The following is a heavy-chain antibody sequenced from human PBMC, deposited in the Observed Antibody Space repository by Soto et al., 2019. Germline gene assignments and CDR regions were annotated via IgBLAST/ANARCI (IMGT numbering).Heavy chain of an antibody. J-gene: IGHJ6*02. CDR1: GGTFSNYA. CDR2: IIPLLGTA. Sequence: SVKVSCKASGGTFSNYAINWVRQAPGQGLEWMGGIIPLLGTAKYAQNLQGRVTIIADESTSTAYMDRSNLRSEDTAVYYCARGETYLGVWGQGTTVTVSS. D-gene: IGHD3-16*01. CDR3: ARGETYLGV. V-gene: IGHV1-69*13.